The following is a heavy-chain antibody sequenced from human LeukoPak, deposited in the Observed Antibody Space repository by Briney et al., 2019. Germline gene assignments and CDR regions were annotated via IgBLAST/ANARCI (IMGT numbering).Heavy chain of an antibody. Sequence: GGSLRLSCVPSGITFSNSALNWVRQAPGKGLEWVSTISKSGDETYYADSVKGLFTISRDNYKNILYLQMKSLRAEDTAIYHCVKSAGKDGYRDVFDIWGQGTVVTVSS. V-gene: IGHV3-23*01. CDR2: ISKSGDET. CDR1: GITFSNSA. J-gene: IGHJ3*02. D-gene: IGHD5-24*01. CDR3: VKSAGKDGYRDVFDI.